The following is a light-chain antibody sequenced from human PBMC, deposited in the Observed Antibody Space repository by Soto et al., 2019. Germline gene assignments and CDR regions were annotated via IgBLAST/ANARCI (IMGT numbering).Light chain of an antibody. CDR2: DAS. CDR3: QQYDNLPKT. CDR1: QDISDY. Sequence: DIQMTQSPSSLSASVGDRVTITCQASQDISDYLNWYQQKPGKAPKLLIYDASNLEIGVPSRFSGSGSGTDFTFTISRLQPEDIATYYCQQYDNLPKTFGQGTKVEIK. V-gene: IGKV1-33*01. J-gene: IGKJ1*01.